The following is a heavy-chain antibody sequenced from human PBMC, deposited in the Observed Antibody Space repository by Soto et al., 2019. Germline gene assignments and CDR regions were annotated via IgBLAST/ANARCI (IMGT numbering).Heavy chain of an antibody. V-gene: IGHV3-66*01. CDR3: ARENWNDVLFYYYGMDV. CDR2: IYSGGST. J-gene: IGHJ6*02. D-gene: IGHD1-1*01. Sequence: GGSLRLSCAASGFTVSSNYMSWVRQAPGKGLEWVSVIYSGGSTYYADSVKGRFTISRDNSKNTLYLQMNSLRGEDTAVYYCARENWNDVLFYYYGMDVWGQGTTVTVSS. CDR1: GFTVSSNY.